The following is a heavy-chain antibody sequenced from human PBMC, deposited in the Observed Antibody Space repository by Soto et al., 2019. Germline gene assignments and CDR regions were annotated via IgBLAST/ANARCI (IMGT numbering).Heavy chain of an antibody. Sequence: ASVKVSFKAPGYTFTSYYMHWVRQAPGQGLEWMGIINPSGGSTSYAQKFQGRVTMTRDTSTSTVYMELSSLRSEDTAVYYCARDPRAAAGTVGYYYYGMDVWGQGTTVTVSS. D-gene: IGHD6-13*01. CDR1: GYTFTSYY. V-gene: IGHV1-46*01. J-gene: IGHJ6*02. CDR3: ARDPRAAAGTVGYYYYGMDV. CDR2: INPSGGST.